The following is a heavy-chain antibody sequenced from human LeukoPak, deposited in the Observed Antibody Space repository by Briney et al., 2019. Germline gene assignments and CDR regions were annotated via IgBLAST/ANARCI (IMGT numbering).Heavy chain of an antibody. Sequence: GGSLRLSCAASGFTFSDYAMSWVRQAPGKGLEWVSIISDSGGSTYYADSVKGRFTISRDNAKNTLYLQMNSLRAEDTAVYYCARGPHPSYGSGSYYNGLFDYWGQGTLVTVSS. V-gene: IGHV3-23*01. CDR2: ISDSGGST. CDR3: ARGPHPSYGSGSYYNGLFDY. D-gene: IGHD3-10*01. J-gene: IGHJ4*02. CDR1: GFTFSDYA.